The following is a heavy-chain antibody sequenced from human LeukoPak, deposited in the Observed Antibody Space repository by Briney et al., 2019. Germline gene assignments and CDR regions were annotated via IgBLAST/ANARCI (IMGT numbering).Heavy chain of an antibody. CDR2: INIASSAA. D-gene: IGHD3-10*01. CDR3: ARDHRFAFDY. J-gene: IGHJ4*02. V-gene: IGHV3-48*02. Sequence: GGSLRLSCAASGFTFSSYWMHWVRQAPGKGLEWVSYINIASSAAYYADSVKGRFTISRDIAKNSLFLQMNSLRDEDTAVYYCARDHRFAFDYWGRGTLVTVSS. CDR1: GFTFSSYW.